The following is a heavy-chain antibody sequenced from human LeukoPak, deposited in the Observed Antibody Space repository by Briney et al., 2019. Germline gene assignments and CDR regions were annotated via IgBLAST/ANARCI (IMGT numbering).Heavy chain of an antibody. J-gene: IGHJ4*02. CDR1: GGSISGFY. CDR3: ARQLAAAGTAGLDY. V-gene: IGHV4-4*07. Sequence: SETLSLTCTVSGGSISGFYWTWIRQAAGKGLEWIGRIYSSGSTNYNPSLKSRVTMSLDPSKKQFSLKVSSVTAADRAVYYCARQLAAAGTAGLDYWGQGTLVTVSS. D-gene: IGHD6-13*01. CDR2: IYSSGST.